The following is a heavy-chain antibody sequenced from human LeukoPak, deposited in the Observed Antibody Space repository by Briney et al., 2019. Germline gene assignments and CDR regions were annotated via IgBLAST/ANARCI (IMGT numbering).Heavy chain of an antibody. D-gene: IGHD2-15*01. CDR1: GFTFSSYA. CDR3: ARVAQRVAATY. J-gene: IGHJ4*02. Sequence: GGSLRLSCAASGFTFSSYAMGWVRQAPGKGLEWVSAISGSGGNTYYGDSVKGRFTISRDNSKNTLYLQMNSLRAEDTAVYYCARVAQRVAATYWGQGTLVTVSS. V-gene: IGHV3-23*01. CDR2: ISGSGGNT.